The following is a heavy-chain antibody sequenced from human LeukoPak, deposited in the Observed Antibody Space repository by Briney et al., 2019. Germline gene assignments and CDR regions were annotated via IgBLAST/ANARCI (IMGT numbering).Heavy chain of an antibody. CDR2: IYYSGST. CDR1: GGSISSYY. J-gene: IGHJ4*02. D-gene: IGHD6-13*01. V-gene: IGHV4-59*01. CDR3: ARALGYSSSWYGFDY. Sequence: SETLSLTCTVSGGSISSYYWSWIRQPPGKGLEWIGYIYYSGSTNYNPSLKSRVTISVDTSKNQFSLKLCSVTAADTAVYYCARALGYSSSWYGFDYWGQGTLVTVSS.